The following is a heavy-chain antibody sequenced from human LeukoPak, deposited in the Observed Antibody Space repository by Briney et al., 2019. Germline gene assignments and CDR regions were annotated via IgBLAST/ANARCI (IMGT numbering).Heavy chain of an antibody. CDR2: TSYDGSNK. CDR3: ARPRSSIYYYYGMDV. CDR1: GFTFSSYA. J-gene: IGHJ6*04. V-gene: IGHV3-30*04. Sequence: PGRSLRLSCAASGFTFSSYAMHWVRQAPGKGLEWVAVTSYDGSNKYCADSVKGRFTISRDNSKNTPYLQMNSLRAEDTAVYYCARPRSSIYYYYGMDVWGKGTTVTVSS.